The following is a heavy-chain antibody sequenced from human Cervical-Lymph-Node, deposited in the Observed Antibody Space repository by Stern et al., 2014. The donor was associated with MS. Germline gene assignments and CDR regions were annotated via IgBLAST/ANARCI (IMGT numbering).Heavy chain of an antibody. CDR2: IYHTGSV. Sequence: QVQLRESGPGLVKPSETLSLTCTVSGGSLRSYYWNWIRQAPGKGLEWLGVIYHTGSVNYNPSLSSRVAMSVDTSKNQFSLTVSSVTAADTAVYYCAREGEYCSGSRCYPFLDYWGQGTLVTVSS. CDR1: GGSLRSYY. CDR3: AREGEYCSGSRCYPFLDY. D-gene: IGHD2-15*01. V-gene: IGHV4-59*01. J-gene: IGHJ4*02.